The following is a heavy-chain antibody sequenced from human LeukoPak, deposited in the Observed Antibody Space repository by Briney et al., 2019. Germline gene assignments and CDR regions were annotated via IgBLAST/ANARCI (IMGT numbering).Heavy chain of an antibody. CDR2: INPNSGGT. CDR1: GYTFTGYY. Sequence: GASVKVSCKASGYTFTGYYMHWVRQAPGQGLEWMRWINPNSGGTNYAQKFQGRVTMTRDTSISTAYMELSRLRSDDTAVYYCARDRRYCTNGVCYSNWFDPWGQGTLVTVSS. V-gene: IGHV1-2*02. J-gene: IGHJ5*02. D-gene: IGHD2-8*01. CDR3: ARDRRYCTNGVCYSNWFDP.